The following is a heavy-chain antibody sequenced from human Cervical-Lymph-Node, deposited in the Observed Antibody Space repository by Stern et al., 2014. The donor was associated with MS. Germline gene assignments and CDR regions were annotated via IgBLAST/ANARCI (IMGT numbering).Heavy chain of an antibody. Sequence: EVQLVESGGGVVRPGRSLRLSCAASGFTFDDYGMSWVRQAPGKGLEGVDAIPWSGGSTVDAGAVQGRFTISRDNAKNSLYLQMNSLRAEDTALYHCARAFCTGGVCYSFPFYGMDVWGQGTTVTVSS. V-gene: IGHV3-20*01. D-gene: IGHD2-8*02. CDR1: GFTFDDYG. CDR2: IPWSGGST. J-gene: IGHJ6*02. CDR3: ARAFCTGGVCYSFPFYGMDV.